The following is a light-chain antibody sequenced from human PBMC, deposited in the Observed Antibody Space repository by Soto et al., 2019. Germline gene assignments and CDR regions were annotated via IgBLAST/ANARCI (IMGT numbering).Light chain of an antibody. CDR2: TGS. V-gene: IGKV1-12*01. Sequence: DIQMTQSPSSVSASVGDRVTITCRASQAIDSWLAWYQQKPGEAPKLLIFTGSTLQSGVPSRFSGSGSGTDFTFTISSLQPEDIATYYCQQYDNFPLTFGGGTKVDI. CDR3: QQYDNFPLT. J-gene: IGKJ4*01. CDR1: QAIDSW.